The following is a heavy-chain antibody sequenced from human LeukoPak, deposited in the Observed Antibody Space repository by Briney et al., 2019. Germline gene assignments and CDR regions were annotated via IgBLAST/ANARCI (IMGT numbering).Heavy chain of an antibody. J-gene: IGHJ6*02. CDR1: GYTFTSYD. D-gene: IGHD5/OR15-5a*01. V-gene: IGHV1-8*01. CDR2: MNPNSGNT. Sequence: ASVEVSCKASGYTFTSYDINWVRQATGQGLEWMGWMNPNSGNTGYAQKFQGRVTMTRDTSISTAYMELSSLRSEDTAVYYCARTLTSTYYYYGMDVWGQGTTVTVSS. CDR3: ARTLTSTYYYYGMDV.